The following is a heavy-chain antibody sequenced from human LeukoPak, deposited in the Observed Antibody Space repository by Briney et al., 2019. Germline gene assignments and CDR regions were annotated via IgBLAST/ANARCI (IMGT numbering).Heavy chain of an antibody. CDR1: GYTFTDYS. D-gene: IGHD5-24*01. Sequence: ASVKVSCKASGYTFTDYSIYWVRQAPGQGLEWMGWINPNSGGTNYAQKFQGRVTMTRDTSISTAYMDLSRLRSDDTAVYYCARDHWVQSNWFDPWGQGTLVTVSS. J-gene: IGHJ5*02. CDR2: INPNSGGT. CDR3: ARDHWVQSNWFDP. V-gene: IGHV1-2*02.